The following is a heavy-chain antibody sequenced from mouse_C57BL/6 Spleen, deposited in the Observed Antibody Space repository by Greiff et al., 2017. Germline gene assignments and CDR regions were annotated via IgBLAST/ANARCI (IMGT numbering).Heavy chain of an antibody. CDR3: ARLEDYYGSSWFAY. D-gene: IGHD1-1*01. J-gene: IGHJ3*01. CDR2: ISSGGSYT. Sequence: EVQVVESGGDLVKPGGSLKLSCAASGFTFSSYGMSWVRQTPDKRLEWVATISSGGSYTYYPDSVKGRFTISRDNAKNTLYLQMSSLKSEDTAMYYCARLEDYYGSSWFAYWGQGTLVTVSA. V-gene: IGHV5-6*01. CDR1: GFTFSSYG.